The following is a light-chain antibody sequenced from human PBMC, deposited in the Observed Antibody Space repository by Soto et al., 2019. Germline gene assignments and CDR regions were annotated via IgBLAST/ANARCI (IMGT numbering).Light chain of an antibody. CDR1: SSDVGGYNY. Sequence: QSVLTQPPSASGSPGQSVTISCTGTSSDVGGYNYVSWYQQHPGKAPKLMLYEVSTRPSGVPDRFSGSKSGNTASLTVSGLQAEDEADYYCSSYAGSNIYVIVGGGTKLTVL. CDR3: SSYAGSNIYVI. CDR2: EVS. V-gene: IGLV2-8*01. J-gene: IGLJ2*01.